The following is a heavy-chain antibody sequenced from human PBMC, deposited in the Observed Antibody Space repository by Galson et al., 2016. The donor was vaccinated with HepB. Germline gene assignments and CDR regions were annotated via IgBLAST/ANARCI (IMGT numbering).Heavy chain of an antibody. CDR3: AVWLQAHFDH. Sequence: SLRLSCAASGFAFSNSAMGWIRQAPGKGLEWVSTISPGRPNTHYADSVWSRFTISRDDAKDTVFLHMYSLRDEDTAVYYCAVWLQAHFDHWGQGTFVAVSS. V-gene: IGHV3-23*01. J-gene: IGHJ4*02. CDR1: GFAFSNSA. D-gene: IGHD5-24*01. CDR2: ISPGRPNT.